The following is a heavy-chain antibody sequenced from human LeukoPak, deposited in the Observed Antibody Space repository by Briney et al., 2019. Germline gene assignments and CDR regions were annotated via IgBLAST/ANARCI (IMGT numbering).Heavy chain of an antibody. CDR3: GTSRWSGVVDS. J-gene: IGHJ5*01. Sequence: TGGSLRLSCTASTRYFTNYWMHWVRQVPGKGLAWLSRIDRDGLKADYADAVRGRFTISRHNAKSTAYLQMDSLRVEDTAVYYCGTSRWSGVVDSWGQGTLVTVSS. CDR1: TRYFTNYW. CDR2: IDRDGLKA. V-gene: IGHV3-74*01. D-gene: IGHD3-3*01.